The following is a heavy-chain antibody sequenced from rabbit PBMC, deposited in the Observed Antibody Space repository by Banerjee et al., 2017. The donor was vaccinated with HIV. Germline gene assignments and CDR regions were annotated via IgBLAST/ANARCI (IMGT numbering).Heavy chain of an antibody. V-gene: IGHV1S45*01. Sequence: QEQLEESGGDLVKPEGSLTITCKASGFSFSSRYWICWVRQAPGKGLEWIACIFTSSAGTSYASWAKGRFTISKTSSTTVTLQMTSLTAADTATYFCARWWRGGRGFSLWGQGTLVTVS. CDR1: GFSFSSRYW. J-gene: IGHJ4*01. CDR2: IFTSSAGT. D-gene: IGHD1-1*01. CDR3: ARWWRGGRGFSL.